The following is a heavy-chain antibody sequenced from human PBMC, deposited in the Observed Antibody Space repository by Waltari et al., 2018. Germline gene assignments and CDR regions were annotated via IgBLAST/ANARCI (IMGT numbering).Heavy chain of an antibody. J-gene: IGHJ4*02. D-gene: IGHD1-26*01. CDR3: ARVNSGSYLDYFDY. CDR2: IYSGGST. V-gene: IGHV3-53*01. CDR1: GFTVSSNY. Sequence: EVQLVESGGGLIQPGGSLRLSCAASGFTVSSNYMSWVRQAPGKGLGWVSVIYSGGSTYYADSVKGRFTISRDNSKNTLYLQMNSLRAEDTAVYYCARVNSGSYLDYFDYWGQGTLVTVSS.